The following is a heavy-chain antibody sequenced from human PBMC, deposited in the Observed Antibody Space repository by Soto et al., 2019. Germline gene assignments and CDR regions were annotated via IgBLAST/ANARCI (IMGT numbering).Heavy chain of an antibody. Sequence: SETLSLTXTVSGDSITNVYWSWVRRPPGKGLEWIGHFSYSGTTIYNPSLKSRVTISGDTSKNQFSLRLMSVTAADTAVYFCARLGAYFDYWGRGTLVTVSS. J-gene: IGHJ4*02. V-gene: IGHV4-59*08. CDR3: ARLGAYFDY. CDR2: FSYSGTT. CDR1: GDSITNVY.